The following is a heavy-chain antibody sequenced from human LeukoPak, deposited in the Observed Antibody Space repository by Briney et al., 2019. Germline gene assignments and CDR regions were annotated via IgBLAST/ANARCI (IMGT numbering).Heavy chain of an antibody. Sequence: SVKVSCKASGGTFSSYAISWVRQAPGQGLGWMGGIIPIFGTANYAQKFQGRVTITADESTSTAYMELSSLRSEDTAVYYCARASGIVGATSYFGMDVWGQGTTVTVSS. V-gene: IGHV1-69*13. CDR1: GGTFSSYA. CDR2: IIPIFGTA. D-gene: IGHD1-26*01. J-gene: IGHJ6*02. CDR3: ARASGIVGATSYFGMDV.